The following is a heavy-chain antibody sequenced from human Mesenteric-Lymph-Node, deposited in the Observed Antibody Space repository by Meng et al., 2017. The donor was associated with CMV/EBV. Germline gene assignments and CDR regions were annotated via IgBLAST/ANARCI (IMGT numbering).Heavy chain of an antibody. CDR3: ARDPRSSGSYGEGDY. D-gene: IGHD1-26*01. J-gene: IGHJ4*02. V-gene: IGHV3-21*01. CDR2: ISSSSSYI. Sequence: SGFTFSSYSMNWVRQAPGKGLEWVSSISSSSSYIYYADSVKGRFTISRDNAKNSLYLQMNSLRAEDTAVYYCARDPRSSGSYGEGDYWGQGTLVTVSS. CDR1: GFTFSSYS.